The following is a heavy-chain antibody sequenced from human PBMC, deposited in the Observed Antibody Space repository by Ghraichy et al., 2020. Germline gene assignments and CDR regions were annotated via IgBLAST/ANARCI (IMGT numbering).Heavy chain of an antibody. D-gene: IGHD3-10*01. CDR1: GGASSRDT. J-gene: IGHJ2*01. V-gene: IGHV1-69*04. CDR2: IIPILGIP. CDR3: ARDRITLVRGVKKDPGYWYFDL. Sequence: SVKVSCTASGGASSRDTFSWVRQAPGQGLEWLGRIIPILGIPTYAQKFQGRVTITADKSTNTAYLELSSLRSDDTAVYFCARDRITLVRGVKKDPGYWYFDLGGRGTLVTVSS.